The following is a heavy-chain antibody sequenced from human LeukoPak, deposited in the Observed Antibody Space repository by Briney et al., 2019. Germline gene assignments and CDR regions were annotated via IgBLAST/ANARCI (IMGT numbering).Heavy chain of an antibody. CDR1: GYTFTDYY. D-gene: IGHD3-22*01. J-gene: IGHJ1*01. CDR2: INPNSGGT. V-gene: IGHV1-2*02. CDR3: ARATPFYYCGIDDYYLEYLHH. Sequence: GASVKVSCKASGYTFTDYYIHWVRQAPGQGLEWMGWINPNSGGTHYAQKFLGRVTMTRDTSISTVYMELSRLRSDDTAVYYCARATPFYYCGIDDYYLEYLHHWGQGTLVTVSS.